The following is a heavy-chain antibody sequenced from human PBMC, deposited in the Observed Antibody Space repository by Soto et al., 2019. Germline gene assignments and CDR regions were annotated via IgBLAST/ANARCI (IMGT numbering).Heavy chain of an antibody. CDR1: GYTFTSYG. D-gene: IGHD4-17*01. CDR3: ARDPTTGRRVHLVDY. J-gene: IGHJ4*02. Sequence: QVQLVQSGAEVKKPGASVKVSCKASGYTFTSYGISWGRQAPGQGREWMGWNSAYNGNTNYAQKLQGRVTMTTDTSTSTAYMELSSLRSDDTAVYYCARDPTTGRRVHLVDYWGQGTLVTVSS. CDR2: NSAYNGNT. V-gene: IGHV1-18*01.